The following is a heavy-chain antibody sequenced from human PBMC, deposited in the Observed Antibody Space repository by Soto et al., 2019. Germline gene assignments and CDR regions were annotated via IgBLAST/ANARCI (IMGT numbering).Heavy chain of an antibody. CDR3: ARHYDSRIYYYGMDV. CDR2: MNPNSGNT. J-gene: IGHJ6*02. Sequence: QVQLVQSGAEVKKPGASVKVSCKASGYTFTSYDINWVRQATGQGLEWMGWMNPNSGNTGYAQKFQGRVTMTRNTSISTAYMDLSSLRSEDTAVYYCARHYDSRIYYYGMDVWGQGTKVTVSS. V-gene: IGHV1-8*01. CDR1: GYTFTSYD. D-gene: IGHD3-22*01.